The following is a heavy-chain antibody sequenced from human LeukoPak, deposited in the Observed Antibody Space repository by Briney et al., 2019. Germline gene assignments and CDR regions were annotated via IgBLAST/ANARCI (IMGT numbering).Heavy chain of an antibody. D-gene: IGHD1-7*01. CDR3: IKDLRLDLHLDTFHM. Sequence: GGSLRLSCAGSGFTFDDYAMHWVRQPPGKGLEWVSSISWDSGSSVYAASVKGRFTISRDNATNSLHLQMNSLTTEDTALYYCIKDLRLDLHLDTFHMWGQGTLVTVSS. CDR1: GFTFDDYA. V-gene: IGHV3-9*01. J-gene: IGHJ3*02. CDR2: ISWDSGSS.